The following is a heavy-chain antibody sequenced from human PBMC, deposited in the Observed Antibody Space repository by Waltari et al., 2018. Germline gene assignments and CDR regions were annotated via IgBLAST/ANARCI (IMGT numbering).Heavy chain of an antibody. CDR3: ARASGSYPGGWFDP. J-gene: IGHJ5*02. V-gene: IGHV1-69*02. Sequence: QVQLVQSGAEVKKPGSSVKVSCKASGGTFSSYTISWVRQAPGQGLEWMGRVIPSLGIANYAQKLQGRVTMTTDTSTSTAYMELRSLRSDDTAVYYCARASGSYPGGWFDPWGQGTLVTVSS. CDR1: GGTFSSYT. D-gene: IGHD1-26*01. CDR2: VIPSLGIA.